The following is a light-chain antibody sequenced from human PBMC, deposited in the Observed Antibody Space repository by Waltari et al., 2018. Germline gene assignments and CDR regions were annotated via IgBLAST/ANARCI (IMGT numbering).Light chain of an antibody. V-gene: IGLV2-14*03. J-gene: IGLJ3*02. CDR2: DVN. CDR3: ASYVVGGARV. Sequence: QSVLSQPASLSGSPGQSITLSCRGTSRAVGGYYDVSWYLQHPGQVPRLILYDVNNRPSGISSRFSGSKFGNLASLTISDLQPDDEADYYCASYVVGGARVFGGGTKLTVL. CDR1: SRAVGGYYD.